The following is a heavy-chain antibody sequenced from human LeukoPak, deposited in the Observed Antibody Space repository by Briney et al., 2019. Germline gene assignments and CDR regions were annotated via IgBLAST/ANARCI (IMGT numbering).Heavy chain of an antibody. Sequence: GGSLRLSCAASGFTFSSYGMHWVRQAPGKGLEWVAVISYDGSNKYYADSVKGRFTISRDNSKNTLYLQMNSLRAEDTAVYYCARFRPYYDILTGGYAFDIWGQGTMVTVSS. CDR1: GFTFSSYG. CDR3: ARFRPYYDILTGGYAFDI. J-gene: IGHJ3*02. CDR2: ISYDGSNK. D-gene: IGHD3-9*01. V-gene: IGHV3-30*03.